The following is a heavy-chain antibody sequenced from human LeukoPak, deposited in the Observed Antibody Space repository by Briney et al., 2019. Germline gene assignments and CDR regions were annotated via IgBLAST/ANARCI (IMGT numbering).Heavy chain of an antibody. CDR2: ISYDGSNK. CDR3: ARTRGSYNSGAFDY. Sequence: GGSLRLSCAASGFTFSSYAMHWVRQAPGKGLEWVAVISYDGSNKYYADSVKGRFTISRDNSKNTLYLQMNSLRAEDTAVYYCARTRGSYNSGAFDYWGQGTLVTVSS. D-gene: IGHD6-19*01. J-gene: IGHJ4*02. CDR1: GFTFSSYA. V-gene: IGHV3-30-3*01.